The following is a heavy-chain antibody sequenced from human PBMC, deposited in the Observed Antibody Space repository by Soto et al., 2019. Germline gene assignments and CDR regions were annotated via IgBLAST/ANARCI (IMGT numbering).Heavy chain of an antibody. CDR1: GYSFTSYW. CDR2: IYPGDSDT. D-gene: IGHD1-26*01. Sequence: PGESLKISCKGSGYSFTSYWIGWVRQMPGKGLEWMGIIYPGDSDTRYSPSFQGQVTISADKSISTAYLQWSSLKASDTAMYYCARGGNVIVGATGVLDYYYGMDVWGQGTTVTVSS. J-gene: IGHJ6*02. V-gene: IGHV5-51*01. CDR3: ARGGNVIVGATGVLDYYYGMDV.